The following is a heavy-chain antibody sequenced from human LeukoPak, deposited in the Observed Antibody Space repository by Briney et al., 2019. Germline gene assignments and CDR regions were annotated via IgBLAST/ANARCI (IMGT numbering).Heavy chain of an antibody. CDR3: ARGTDNHESSGYYDY. CDR2: ISVYSGNT. V-gene: IGHV1-18*01. D-gene: IGHD3-22*01. CDR1: GYTFTNYV. Sequence: ASVKVSCKASGYTFTNYVIIWVRPAPGQGLEWMGWISVYSGNTNYAQKFQGRVTMTTDTSTNIAYMELRSLRSDDTAVFYCARGTDNHESSGYYDYWGQGTLVTVSS. J-gene: IGHJ4*02.